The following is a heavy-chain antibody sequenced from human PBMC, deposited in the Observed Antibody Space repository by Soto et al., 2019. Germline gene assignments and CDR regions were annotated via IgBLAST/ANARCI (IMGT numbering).Heavy chain of an antibody. Sequence: QVQLMESGGGVVQPGKSLRLSCVGSGFTFSSYGMHWVRQAPGKGLEWVAGISYDGTKKYYGDSVKGRFSISRDNSRQTVYLQMDSLRAEDTAVYYCAKVGSIAVYHYHYALDGWGQGTTVTVSS. J-gene: IGHJ6*02. CDR2: ISYDGTKK. CDR1: GFTFSSYG. CDR3: AKVGSIAVYHYHYALDG. D-gene: IGHD6-6*01. V-gene: IGHV3-30*18.